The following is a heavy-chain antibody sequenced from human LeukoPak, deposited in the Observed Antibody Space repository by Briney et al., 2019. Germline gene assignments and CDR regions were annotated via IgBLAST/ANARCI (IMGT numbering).Heavy chain of an antibody. J-gene: IGHJ2*01. D-gene: IGHD2-21*02. CDR2: ISTSGST. V-gene: IGHV4-4*07. CDR3: ARVGVVTAAPDWYFDL. CDR1: GGSISSYY. Sequence: SETLSLTCTVSGGSISSYYWSWIRQPAGKGLEWIGRISTSGSTNYNPSLTTRVTMSVDTSKNKSSLKLSSVTAADTAVYYCARVGVVTAAPDWYFDLWGRGTLCTVSS.